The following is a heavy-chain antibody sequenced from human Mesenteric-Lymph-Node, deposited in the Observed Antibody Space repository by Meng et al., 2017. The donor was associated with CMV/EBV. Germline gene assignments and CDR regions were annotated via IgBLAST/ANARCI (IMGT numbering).Heavy chain of an antibody. CDR3: ASRIVWNAFDI. CDR1: GGSISSSSYY. D-gene: IGHD1-26*01. Sequence: SETLSLTCTVSGGSISSSSYYWGWIRQPPGKGLEWIGSIYYSGSTYYNPSLKSRVTISVDTSKNQFSLKLSSVTAVDTAVYYCASRIVWNAFDIWGQGTMVTVSS. V-gene: IGHV4-39*07. CDR2: IYYSGST. J-gene: IGHJ3*02.